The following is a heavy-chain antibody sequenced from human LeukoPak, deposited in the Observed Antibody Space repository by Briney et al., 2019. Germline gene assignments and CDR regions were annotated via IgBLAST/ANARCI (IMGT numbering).Heavy chain of an antibody. V-gene: IGHV3-30*03. D-gene: IGHD6-19*01. CDR3: ATWYSSGWHDAFDI. CDR1: GFXFSSYG. J-gene: IGHJ3*02. CDR2: ISYDGSNK. Sequence: GGSLRLSCAASGFXFSSYGMHWVRQAPGKGLEWVAVISYDGSNKYYADSVKGRFTISRDNSKNTLYLQMNSLRAEDTAVYYCATWYSSGWHDAFDIWGQGRMVTVSS.